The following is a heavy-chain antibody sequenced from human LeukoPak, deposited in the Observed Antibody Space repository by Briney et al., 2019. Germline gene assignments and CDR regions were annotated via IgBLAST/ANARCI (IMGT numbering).Heavy chain of an antibody. CDR1: GYTFTSYA. Sequence: GASVKVSCKASGYTFTSYAMKWVRQAPGQGLEWMGWINTNTGNTTYAQGFTGRFVFSLDTSVSTAYLQISSLKAEGTAVYYCAREASLGGYCTNGVCFGDHWGQGTLVTVSS. CDR2: INTNTGNT. D-gene: IGHD2-8*01. CDR3: AREASLGGYCTNGVCFGDH. J-gene: IGHJ4*02. V-gene: IGHV7-4-1*02.